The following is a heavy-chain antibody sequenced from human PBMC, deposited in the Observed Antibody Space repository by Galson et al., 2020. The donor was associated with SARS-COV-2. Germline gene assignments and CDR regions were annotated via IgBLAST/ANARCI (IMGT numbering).Heavy chain of an antibody. D-gene: IGHD6-13*01. CDR3: ARRVVGQLLVQDYYYGMDV. V-gene: IGHV2-70*01. J-gene: IGHJ6*02. Sequence: SGPTLVKPTQTLTLTCTFSGFSLSTSGMCVSWIRQPPGKALEWLALIDWDDDTSYSTSLKTRLTISKETSKNQVVLTMTNMDPVDTATYYWARRVVGQLLVQDYYYGMDVWCQGTTGTVAS. CDR2: IDWDDDT. CDR1: GFSLSTSGMC.